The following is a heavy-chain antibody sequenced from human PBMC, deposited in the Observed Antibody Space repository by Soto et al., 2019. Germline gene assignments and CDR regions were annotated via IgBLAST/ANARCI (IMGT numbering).Heavy chain of an antibody. Sequence: PSETLSLTCTVSDDSISAYSWSWFRQPPGKGLEWIGNVHSSGNTKYNPSLKSRVTMSVDTSKNQFSLRLISVTAADTAIYYCAREGNLGRWLQPLDFWGQGTLVTVSS. J-gene: IGHJ4*02. CDR3: AREGNLGRWLQPLDF. CDR1: DDSISAYS. CDR2: VHSSGNT. V-gene: IGHV4-59*01. D-gene: IGHD5-12*01.